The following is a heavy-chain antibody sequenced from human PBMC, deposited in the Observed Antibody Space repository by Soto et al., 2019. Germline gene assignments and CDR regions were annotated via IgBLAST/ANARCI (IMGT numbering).Heavy chain of an antibody. Sequence: GASVKVSCKASGYTFTSYGISWVRQAPGQGLEWMGWISAYNGNTNYAQKLQGRVTMTTDTSTSTAYMELRSLRSDDTAVYFCSRYLLDIVVVPAESDAFAIWGQGTMVTVSS. D-gene: IGHD2-2*03. CDR1: GYTFTSYG. V-gene: IGHV1-18*01. CDR3: SRYLLDIVVVPAESDAFAI. J-gene: IGHJ3*02. CDR2: ISAYNGNT.